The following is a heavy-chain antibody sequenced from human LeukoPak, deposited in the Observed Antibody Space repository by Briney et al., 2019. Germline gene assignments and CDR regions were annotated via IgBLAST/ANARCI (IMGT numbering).Heavy chain of an antibody. CDR3: AKVKAGTTIMTY. CDR1: GFTFSTYA. J-gene: IGHJ4*02. CDR2: ISDSGGST. Sequence: PGGSLRLSCAASGFTFSTYAMSWVRQAPGKGLEWVSAISDSGGSTYYADSVKGRFTISRDNSKNTLFLQMNSLRAEDTAVYYFAKVKAGTTIMTYWGQGSLVT. V-gene: IGHV3-23*01. D-gene: IGHD1-1*01.